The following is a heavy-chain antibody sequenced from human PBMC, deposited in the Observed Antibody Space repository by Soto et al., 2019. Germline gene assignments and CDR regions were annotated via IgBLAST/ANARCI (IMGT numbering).Heavy chain of an antibody. CDR1: GYSFTSQY. Sequence: QVQLVQSGAEVKKPGASVKISCEASGYSFTSQYVHWVRQAPGQGLEWMGIINPNGGSTTYAQKFQGPGTGARGRAKRTLSMGVGRRASRGTAFNLCAGEKGGGPGGGGTEPLDIWGQGTMVTVAS. CDR2: INPNGGST. CDR3: AGEKGGGPGGGGTEPLDI. J-gene: IGHJ3*02. D-gene: IGHD3-16*01. V-gene: IGHV1-46*01.